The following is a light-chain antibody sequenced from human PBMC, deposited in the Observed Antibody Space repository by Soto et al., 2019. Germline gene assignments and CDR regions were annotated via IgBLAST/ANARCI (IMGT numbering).Light chain of an antibody. CDR2: DNY. J-gene: IGLJ2*01. CDR1: SSNIGNNY. V-gene: IGLV1-51*01. Sequence: QSVLTQPPSVSATPGQTVTISCSGSSSNIGNNYVSWYQQFPGAAPKLLIYDNYWRPSGIPDRFSASKSGTSATLGITGLQAGDEGDYYRATWDNSLGAGVLGGGTQLTVL. CDR3: ATWDNSLGAGV.